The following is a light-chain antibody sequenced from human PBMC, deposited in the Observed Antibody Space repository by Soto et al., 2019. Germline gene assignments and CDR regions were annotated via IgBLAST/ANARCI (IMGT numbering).Light chain of an antibody. CDR3: SSYKPTSTLVI. Sequence: QSALTQPASVSGSPGQSIAISCTGTNSDVGGYNYVSWYQQHPGKAPKLIIYDVSNRPSGVSDRFSGSKSGNTASLTISGLQSEDEAAYYCSSYKPTSTLVIFGGGTQLTVL. V-gene: IGLV2-14*03. CDR1: NSDVGGYNY. CDR2: DVS. J-gene: IGLJ2*01.